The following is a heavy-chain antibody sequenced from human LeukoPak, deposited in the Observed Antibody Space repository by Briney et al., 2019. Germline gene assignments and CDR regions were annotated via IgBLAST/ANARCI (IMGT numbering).Heavy chain of an antibody. CDR1: GGSFSGYY. J-gene: IGHJ4*02. CDR3: ARSSGTGTFSY. Sequence: SETLSLTCAVYGGSFSGYYWSWIRQSPGKGLEWIGSVYYGRSPYYNPSLESRATISVDTSKNHFSLKMSSVTAADTAVYYCARSSGTGTFSYWGQGTLVTVSS. V-gene: IGHV4-34*01. D-gene: IGHD6-25*01. CDR2: VYYGRSP.